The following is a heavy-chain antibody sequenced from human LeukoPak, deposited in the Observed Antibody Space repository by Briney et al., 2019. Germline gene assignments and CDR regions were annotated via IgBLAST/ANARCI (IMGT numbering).Heavy chain of an antibody. D-gene: IGHD2-15*01. CDR3: SKGGNYYYYYIDV. V-gene: IGHV3-30*02. CDR2: IRNDGSNK. Sequence: GGSLRLSCAASGFTFSNYWMSWVRQAPGKGLEWVAFIRNDGSNKYYVDSVKGRFTIPRENSKNTLFLQMNSLRAEYMAVYYCSKGGNYYYYYIDVWGKGTTVTVSS. CDR1: GFTFSNYW. J-gene: IGHJ6*03.